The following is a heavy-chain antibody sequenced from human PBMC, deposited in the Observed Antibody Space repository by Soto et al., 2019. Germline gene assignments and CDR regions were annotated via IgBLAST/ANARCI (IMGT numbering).Heavy chain of an antibody. V-gene: IGHV4-30-4*01. Sequence: TLSLTCTVSGGSINSVDYYWSWIRQPPGKGLEWIGHIYDSGKTYSNPSLKSQVTISVDTSKSRFSLKLTSVTAADTAVYYCARGPTTDKVDFWGQGTLVTVSS. CDR3: ARGPTTDKVDF. D-gene: IGHD4-17*01. J-gene: IGHJ4*02. CDR2: IYDSGKT. CDR1: GGSINSVDYY.